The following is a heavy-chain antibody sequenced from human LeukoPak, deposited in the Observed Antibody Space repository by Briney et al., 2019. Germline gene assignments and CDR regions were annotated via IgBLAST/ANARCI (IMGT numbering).Heavy chain of an antibody. V-gene: IGHV5-51*01. CDR3: ARRPYSGSPNWFDP. CDR1: GHSFTNDW. D-gene: IGHD1-26*01. CDR2: INLGDSDT. J-gene: IGHJ5*02. Sequence: GESLKISCEASGHSFTNDWIGWVREMPGKGLEWMGTINLGDSDTKYSPSFQAHVTIPLHNSITTAYLQWRSLKASDTAMYYCARRPYSGSPNWFDPWGQGTLVTVSS.